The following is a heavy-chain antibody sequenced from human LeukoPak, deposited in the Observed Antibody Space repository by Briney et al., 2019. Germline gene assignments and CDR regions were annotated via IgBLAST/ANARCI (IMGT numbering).Heavy chain of an antibody. CDR1: GDSVSSNSAA. CDR2: TYYRSKWYN. J-gene: IGHJ6*02. V-gene: IGHV6-1*01. Sequence: SQTLSLTCAISGDSVSSNSAAWNWIRQSPSRGLEWLGRTYYRSKWYNDNAVSVKSRITINPDTSKNQFSLQLNSVTPEDTAVYYCARANYDFWSGYFGYYYYYGMDVWGQGTTVTVSS. CDR3: ARANYDFWSGYFGYYYYYGMDV. D-gene: IGHD3-3*01.